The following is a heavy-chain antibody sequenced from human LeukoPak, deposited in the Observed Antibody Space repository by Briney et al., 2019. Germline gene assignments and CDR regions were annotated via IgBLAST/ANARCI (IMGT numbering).Heavy chain of an antibody. J-gene: IGHJ4*02. Sequence: GASVKVSCKASGGTFSSYAISWVRQAPGQGLEWMGGIIPIFGTANYAQKFQGRVTITADKPTSTAYMELSSLRSEDTAVYYCATDNIIVGATWFDYWGQGTLVTVSS. CDR1: GGTFSSYA. CDR3: ATDNIIVGATWFDY. V-gene: IGHV1-69*06. D-gene: IGHD1-26*01. CDR2: IIPIFGTA.